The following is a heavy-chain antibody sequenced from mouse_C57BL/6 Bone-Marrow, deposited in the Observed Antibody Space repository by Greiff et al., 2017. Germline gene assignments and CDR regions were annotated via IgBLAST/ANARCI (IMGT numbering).Heavy chain of an antibody. CDR2: ISSGSSTI. V-gene: IGHV5-17*01. CDR3: ASVRCCFAY. J-gene: IGHJ3*01. CDR1: GFTFSDYG. Sequence: EVKLVESGGGLVKPGGSLKLSCAASGFTFSDYGMHWVRQAPGKGLEWVAYISSGSSTIYYADTVKGRFTISRDNAKNTLFLQMTSLRSEDTAMYYCASVRCCFAYWGQGTLVTVSA.